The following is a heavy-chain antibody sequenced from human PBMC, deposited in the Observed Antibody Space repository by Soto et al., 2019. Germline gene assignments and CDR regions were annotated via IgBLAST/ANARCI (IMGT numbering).Heavy chain of an antibody. CDR1: GYTFTSYG. V-gene: IGHV1-18*01. D-gene: IGHD6-19*01. CDR3: AGLSSAWPDYYYGMDV. CDR2: ISAHNGNR. Sequence: QVQLVQSGAEVKKPGASVKVSCKASGYTFTSYGISWVRQAPGRGLEWMGWISAHNGNRNYAHNLQGRVTMTTDTSTSTAYMELRSLRSDDTAGYYCAGLSSAWPDYYYGMDVWGQGTTVTVSS. J-gene: IGHJ6*02.